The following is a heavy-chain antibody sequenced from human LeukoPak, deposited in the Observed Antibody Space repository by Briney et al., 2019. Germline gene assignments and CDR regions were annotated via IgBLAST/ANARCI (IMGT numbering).Heavy chain of an antibody. D-gene: IGHD3-22*01. CDR3: ARSSTHNYDSSGYYRAEDY. V-gene: IGHV3-30*04. CDR2: ISYDGSNK. CDR1: GFTFSSYA. Sequence: GRSLRLSCAASGFTFSSYAMHWVRQAPGKGLEWVAVISYDGSNKYYADSVKGRFTISRDNSKNTLYLQMNSLRAEDTAVYYCARSSTHNYDSSGYYRAEDYWGQGTLVTVSS. J-gene: IGHJ4*02.